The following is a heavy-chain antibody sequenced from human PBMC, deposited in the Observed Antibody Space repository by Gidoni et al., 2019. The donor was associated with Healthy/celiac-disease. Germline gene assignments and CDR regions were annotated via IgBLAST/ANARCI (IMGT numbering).Heavy chain of an antibody. V-gene: IGHV3-30*02. Sequence: QVQLVESGGGVVQPGGSLRLSCAAAAFTCRSYGMHWVRQAPGKGLEWVAFLRYDGSNKYYADSVKGRFTISRDNSKNTLYLQMNSLRADATAVYYCAKDHRQLWTYFDYWGQGTLVTVSS. CDR1: AFTCRSYG. D-gene: IGHD5-18*01. J-gene: IGHJ4*02. CDR2: LRYDGSNK. CDR3: AKDHRQLWTYFDY.